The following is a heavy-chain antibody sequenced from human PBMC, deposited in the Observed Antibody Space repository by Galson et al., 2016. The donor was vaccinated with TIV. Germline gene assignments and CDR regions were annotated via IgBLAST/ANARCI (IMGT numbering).Heavy chain of an antibody. CDR2: IDWDDDI. J-gene: IGHJ4*02. CDR1: GFSLSTNEMC. Sequence: ALVKPTQTLTLTCTFSGFSLSTNEMCVGWIRRPPGKALEWLARIDWDDDIYYNTSLKTRLTISEDTSKNQVVFKMTNVDPADTGTYYCARINVGDYGSESYYNLGNFDSWGQGTLVTVSS. CDR3: ARINVGDYGSESYYNLGNFDS. V-gene: IGHV2-70*11. D-gene: IGHD3-10*01.